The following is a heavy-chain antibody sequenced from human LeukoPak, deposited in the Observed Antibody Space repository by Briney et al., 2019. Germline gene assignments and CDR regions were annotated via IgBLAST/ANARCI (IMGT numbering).Heavy chain of an antibody. CDR3: ARRGHRISTALDV. CDR1: GGSIISSY. J-gene: IGHJ6*02. D-gene: IGHD2-2*01. Sequence: SETRSLTCTVSGGSIISSYWSWIRQPPGKGLEWIGYIYYSGSTNYNTSLKSRVTMSVDTSKNQFYLKLRSVTTEDTAVHYCARRGHRISTALDVWGQGTTVTVSS. CDR2: IYYSGST. V-gene: IGHV4-59*12.